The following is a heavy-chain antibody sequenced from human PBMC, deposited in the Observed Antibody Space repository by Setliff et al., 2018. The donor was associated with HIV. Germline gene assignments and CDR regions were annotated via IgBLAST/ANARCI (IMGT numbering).Heavy chain of an antibody. V-gene: IGHV4-61*09. CDR1: GGSIRSGSYY. Sequence: LSLTCSVSGGSIRSGSYYWSWIRQPAGKGLEWIGHIYSTGGTRYNPSLESRLTILVDTSGNQFSLNLSSVTAADTAVYYCARAAYSGTYVWEPATDLWGRGTLVTVSS. J-gene: IGHJ2*01. CDR2: IYSTGGT. D-gene: IGHD1-26*01. CDR3: ARAAYSGTYVWEPATDL.